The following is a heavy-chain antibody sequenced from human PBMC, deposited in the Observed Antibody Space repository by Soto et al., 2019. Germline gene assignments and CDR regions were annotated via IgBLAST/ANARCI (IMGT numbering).Heavy chain of an antibody. CDR2: ISSGGNT. CDR3: AKLGYSTGGTCYLDYYYGVDV. CDR1: GFSFSRNA. D-gene: IGHD2-15*01. V-gene: IGHV3-23*01. J-gene: IGHJ6*02. Sequence: QLLESGGGLVQPGGSLRLSCEASGFSFSRNAMSWVRQAPGKGLEWVSSISSGGNTYYADSVKGPFTISRDNSKNTQSLQMTSLGAEDTAVYYCAKLGYSTGGTCYLDYYYGVDVWGQGTTVTVS.